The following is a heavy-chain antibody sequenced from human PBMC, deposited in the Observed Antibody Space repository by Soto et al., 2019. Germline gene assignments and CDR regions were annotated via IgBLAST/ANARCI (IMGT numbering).Heavy chain of an antibody. Sequence: NPSETLSLTCTVSGGSIRSGDYYWSGIRQPPGKGLEWIGYIYYSGSTYYNPSLKSRVTISVDTSKNQFSLKLSSVTAADTAVYYCARVGLPRARQAIDYWGQGTLVTVSS. CDR3: ARVGLPRARQAIDY. CDR1: GGSIRSGDYY. V-gene: IGHV4-30-4*01. CDR2: IYYSGST. D-gene: IGHD2-21*02. J-gene: IGHJ4*02.